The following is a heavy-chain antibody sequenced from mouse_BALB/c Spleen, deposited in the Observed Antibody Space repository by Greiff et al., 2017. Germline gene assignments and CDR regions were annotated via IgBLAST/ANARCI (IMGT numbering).Heavy chain of an antibody. CDR1: GFSLTSYG. CDR2: IWAGGST. V-gene: IGHV2-9*02. D-gene: IGHD2-3*01. CDR3: ARDYDGYYEAWFAY. J-gene: IGHJ3*01. Sequence: VKLMESGPGLVAPTQSLSITCTVSGFSLTSYGVHWVRQPPGKGLEWLGVIWAGGSTTYNSALMSRLSISKDNSKSQVFLKMNSLQTDDTAMYYCARDYDGYYEAWFAYWGQGTLVTVSA.